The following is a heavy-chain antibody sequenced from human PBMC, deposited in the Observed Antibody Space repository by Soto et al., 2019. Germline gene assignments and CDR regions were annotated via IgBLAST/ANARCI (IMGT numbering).Heavy chain of an antibody. CDR2: IVVGSGNT. V-gene: IGHV1-58*01. CDR3: AAEAIWFGESVGIVPFDY. CDR1: GFTFTSSA. D-gene: IGHD3-10*01. Sequence: GASVKVSCKASGFTFTSSAVQWVRQARGQRLEWIGWIVVGSGNTNYAQKFQERVTITRDMSTSTAYMELSSLRSEDTAVYYCAAEAIWFGESVGIVPFDYWGQGTLVTVSS. J-gene: IGHJ4*02.